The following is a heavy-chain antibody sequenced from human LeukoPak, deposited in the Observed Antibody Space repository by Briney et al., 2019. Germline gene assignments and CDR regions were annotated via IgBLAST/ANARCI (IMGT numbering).Heavy chain of an antibody. D-gene: IGHD1-26*01. J-gene: IGHJ4*02. CDR2: ISGSDDTT. CDR3: ARDRSLVVGATPDY. V-gene: IGHV3-23*01. CDR1: GCTFSSYG. Sequence: PGGSLRLXCAASGCTFSSYGMSWVRRAPGKGLEWVSGISGSDDTTYYADSVKGRFTMSRDNSKNTLYLQMNSLRAEDTALYYCARDRSLVVGATPDYWGQGTLVTVSS.